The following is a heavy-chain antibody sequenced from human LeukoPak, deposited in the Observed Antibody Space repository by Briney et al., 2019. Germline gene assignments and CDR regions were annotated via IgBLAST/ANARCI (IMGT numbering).Heavy chain of an antibody. Sequence: QTGGSLRLSCAASGFTVSSNSMSWVRQAPGKGLEWVSFIYSDNTHYSDPVKGRFTISRDNSKNTLYPQMNSLRAEDTAVYYCARRAGAYSHPYDYWGQGTLVTVSS. CDR2: IYSDNT. J-gene: IGHJ4*02. D-gene: IGHD4/OR15-4a*01. CDR1: GFTVSSNS. V-gene: IGHV3-53*01. CDR3: ARRAGAYSHPYDY.